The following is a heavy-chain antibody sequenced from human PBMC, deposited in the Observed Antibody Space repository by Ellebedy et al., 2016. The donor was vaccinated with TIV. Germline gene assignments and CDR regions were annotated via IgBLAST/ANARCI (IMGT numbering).Heavy chain of an antibody. V-gene: IGHV4-59*08. CDR3: ARQDIGGTNGFDI. J-gene: IGHJ3*02. D-gene: IGHD1/OR15-1a*01. CDR2: IYYTGSA. CDR1: GGSISSYY. Sequence: MPSETLSLTCTVSGGSISSYYWTWIRQPPGKGLEWIGHIYYTGSANYNPSLKSRVTMSVDRSKTQFSLELTSVTAADAAVYYCARQDIGGTNGFDIWGQGTLVTVSS.